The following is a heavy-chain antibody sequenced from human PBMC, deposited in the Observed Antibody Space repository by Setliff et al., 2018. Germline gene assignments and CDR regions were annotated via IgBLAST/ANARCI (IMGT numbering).Heavy chain of an antibody. V-gene: IGHV3-7*01. CDR1: GFTFTTYW. CDR3: ARDDGITMVRGVITYYYGMDV. J-gene: IGHJ6*02. CDR2: IKDDGNEE. Sequence: GGSLRLSCAASGFTFTTYWMSWVRQAPGKGLEWVANIKDDGNEEYYVDSVKGRFTISRDNAKNSLYLQMNSLRAEDTAVYYCARDDGITMVRGVITYYYGMDVWGQGTTVTVSS. D-gene: IGHD3-10*01.